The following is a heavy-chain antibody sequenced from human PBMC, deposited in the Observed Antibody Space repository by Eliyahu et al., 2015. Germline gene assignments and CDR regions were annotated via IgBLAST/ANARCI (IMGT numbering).Heavy chain of an antibody. CDR3: AKDIEYYDSSGQDV. CDR2: ISWNSGSI. CDR1: GFTFDDYA. Sequence: EVQLVESGGGLVQPGRSLRLSCAASGFTFDDYAMHWVRQAPGKGLGWVSGISWNSGSIGYADSVKGRFTISRDNAKNSLYLQMNSLRAEDTALYYCAKDIEYYDSSGQDVWGQGTTVTVSS. J-gene: IGHJ6*02. D-gene: IGHD3-22*01. V-gene: IGHV3-9*01.